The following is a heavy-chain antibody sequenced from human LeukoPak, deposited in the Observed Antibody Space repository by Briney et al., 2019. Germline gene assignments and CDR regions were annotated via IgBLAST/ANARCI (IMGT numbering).Heavy chain of an antibody. V-gene: IGHV3-11*04. D-gene: IGHD4-17*01. CDR3: AGSTVTTTSAFDI. CDR2: ISSSGSTI. Sequence: GGSLRLSCAASGFTFSDYYMSWIRQAPGKGLEWVSYISSSGSTIYYADSVKGRFTISRDNAKNSLYLQMNSLRAEDTAVYYCAGSTVTTTSAFDIWGQGTMVTVSS. J-gene: IGHJ3*02. CDR1: GFTFSDYY.